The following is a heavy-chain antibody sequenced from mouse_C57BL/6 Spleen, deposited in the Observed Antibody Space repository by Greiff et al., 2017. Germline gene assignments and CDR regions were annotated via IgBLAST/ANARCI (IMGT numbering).Heavy chain of an antibody. D-gene: IGHD2-3*01. J-gene: IGHJ3*01. CDR3: ARGAILDGYPAWFAY. V-gene: IGHV1-72*01. CDR1: GYTFTSYW. CDR2: IDPNSGGT. Sequence: VKLQQPGAELVKPGASVKLSCKASGYTFTSYWMHWVKQRPGRGLEWIGRIDPNSGGTKYNEKFKSKATLTVDKPSSTAYMQLSSLTSEDSAVYYCARGAILDGYPAWFAYWGQGTLVTVSA.